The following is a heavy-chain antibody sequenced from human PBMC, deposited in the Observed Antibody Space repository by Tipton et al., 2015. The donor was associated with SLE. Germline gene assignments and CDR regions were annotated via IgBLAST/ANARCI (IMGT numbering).Heavy chain of an antibody. J-gene: IGHJ6*02. V-gene: IGHV4-34*01. CDR3: ARAREEVTLSYYYGMDV. CDR2: INHSGST. Sequence: TLSLTCAVYGGSFSGYYWSWIRQPPGKGLEWIGEINHSGSTNYNPSLKSRVTISVDTSKNQFSLKLSSVTAADTAVYYCARAREEVTLSYYYGMDVWGQGTTVTASS. CDR1: GGSFSGYY. D-gene: IGHD2-21*02.